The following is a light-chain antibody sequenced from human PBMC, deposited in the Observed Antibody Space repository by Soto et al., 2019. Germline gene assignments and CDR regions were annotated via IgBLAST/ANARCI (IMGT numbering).Light chain of an antibody. CDR2: GAS. Sequence: EIVMMQSPATLSVSPGERATLSCRASQSVRSTLAWYQQKPGQAPRLLIYGASTRATGIPARFSGSGSGTEFTLTISSLQSEDFAVYYCRQYNNWPPWTFGQGTKVEIK. CDR1: QSVRST. J-gene: IGKJ1*01. V-gene: IGKV3-15*01. CDR3: RQYNNWPPWT.